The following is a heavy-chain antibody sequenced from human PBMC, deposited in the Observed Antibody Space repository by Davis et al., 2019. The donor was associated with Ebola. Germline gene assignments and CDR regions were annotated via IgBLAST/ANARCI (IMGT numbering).Heavy chain of an antibody. Sequence: SETLSLTCAVYGGSFSGYYWSWIRQPPGKGLEWIGEINHSGSTNYNPSLKSRVTISVDTSKNQFSLKLSSVTAADTAVYYCARGQIRVPPGMDVWGQGTTVTVSS. CDR1: GGSFSGYY. CDR2: INHSGST. V-gene: IGHV4-34*01. CDR3: ARGQIRVPPGMDV. J-gene: IGHJ6*02.